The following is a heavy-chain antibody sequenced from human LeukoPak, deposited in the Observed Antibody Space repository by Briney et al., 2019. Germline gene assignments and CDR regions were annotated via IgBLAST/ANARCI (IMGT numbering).Heavy chain of an antibody. CDR2: IYTSGST. V-gene: IGHV4-61*02. CDR1: SGSISSGRYY. Sequence: KSSETLSLTCTVSSGSISSGRYYWSWIRQPAGKGLEWIGRIYTSGSTNYNPSLKSRVTISVDTSKNQFSLKLSSVTAADTAVYYCARVITDYYDSSGYSDYFDYWGQGTLVTVSS. CDR3: ARVITDYYDSSGYSDYFDY. J-gene: IGHJ4*02. D-gene: IGHD3-22*01.